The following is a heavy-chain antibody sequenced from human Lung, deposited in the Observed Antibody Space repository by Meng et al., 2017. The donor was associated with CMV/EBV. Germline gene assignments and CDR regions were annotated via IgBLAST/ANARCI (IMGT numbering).Heavy chain of an antibody. D-gene: IGHD3-9*01. Sequence: SETLSLTCTVSSASVSSYTNYCSWIRQSPGKGLEWIGYIYYTGSTKYTPSLKSRVTMSVDTSKNHFSLKLSSVTAADTAVYYCARVHYAISTGYQFDLWGQGXLVTVSS. V-gene: IGHV4-61*03. CDR2: IYYTGST. CDR3: ARVHYAISTGYQFDL. J-gene: IGHJ4*02. CDR1: SASVSSYTNY.